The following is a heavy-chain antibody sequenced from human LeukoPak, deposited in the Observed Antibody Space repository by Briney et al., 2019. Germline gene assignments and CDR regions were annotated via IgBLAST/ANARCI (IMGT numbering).Heavy chain of an antibody. CDR3: ARRSGIYDYVWGSYRYTTPFDY. CDR1: GYTFTGYY. D-gene: IGHD3-16*02. Sequence: APVKVSCKASGYTFTGYYMHWVRQAPGQGLEWMGWINPNSGGTNYAQKFQGRVTMTRDTSVSTAYMELSRLRSDDTAVYYCARRSGIYDYVWGSYRYTTPFDYWGQGTLVTVSS. V-gene: IGHV1-2*02. J-gene: IGHJ4*02. CDR2: INPNSGGT.